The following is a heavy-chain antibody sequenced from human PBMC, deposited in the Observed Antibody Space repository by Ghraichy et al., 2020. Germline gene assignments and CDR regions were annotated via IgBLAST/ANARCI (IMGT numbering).Heavy chain of an antibody. CDR3: AKCGYCSSTSCPPLSYYYYGMDV. J-gene: IGHJ6*02. CDR2: ISGSGGST. CDR1: GFTFSSYA. Sequence: GGSLRLSCAASGFTFSSYAMSWVRQAPGKGLEWVSAISGSGGSTYYADSVKGRFTISRDNSKNTLYLQMNSLRAEDTAVYYCAKCGYCSSTSCPPLSYYYYGMDVWGQGTTVTVSS. D-gene: IGHD2-2*01. V-gene: IGHV3-23*01.